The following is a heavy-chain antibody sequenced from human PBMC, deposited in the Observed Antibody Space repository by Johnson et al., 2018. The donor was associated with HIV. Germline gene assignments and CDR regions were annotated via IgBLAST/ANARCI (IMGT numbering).Heavy chain of an antibody. CDR3: AKDVGGNKDDEWATFNYYAMWDAHPVPDPRGVSGAFDV. CDR1: GFTFTNYA. V-gene: IGHV3-30*18. J-gene: IGHJ3*01. CDR2: VSSAGVNK. Sequence: QVQLVESGGGVAQPGRSLRLSCAASGFTFTNYAMDWVRQAPGKGLEWVAFVSSAGVNKNYAASVKGRFTISRDISRHLVVLQMNSLEVGGTSLYYCAKDVGGNKDDEWATFNYYAMWDAHPVPDPRGVSGAFDVWGQGTMVTVSS. D-gene: IGHD2-8*01.